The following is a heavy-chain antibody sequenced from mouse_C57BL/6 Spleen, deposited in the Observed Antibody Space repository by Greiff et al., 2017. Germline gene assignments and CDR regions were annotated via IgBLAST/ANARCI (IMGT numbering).Heavy chain of an antibody. D-gene: IGHD1-1*01. CDR2: IHPNSGST. CDR3: AREGFITTVVAYWYFDV. V-gene: IGHV1-64*01. CDR1: GYTFTSYW. J-gene: IGHJ1*03. Sequence: QVQLQQPGAELVKPGASVKLSCKASGYTFTSYWMHWVKQRPGQGLEWIGMIHPNSGSTNYNKKFKSKATLTVDKSSSSAYMQLSSLTSEDSAVYYGAREGFITTVVAYWYFDVWGTGTTVTVSS.